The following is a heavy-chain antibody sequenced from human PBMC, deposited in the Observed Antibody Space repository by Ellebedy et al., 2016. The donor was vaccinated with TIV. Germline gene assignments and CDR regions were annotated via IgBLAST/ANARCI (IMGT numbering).Heavy chain of an antibody. CDR1: GYTFTGYY. Sequence: ASVKVSCKASGYTFTGYYMHWVRQAPGQGLEWMGWINPNSGGTHYAQKFQGRVTMTRDTSISTAYMELSRLRSEDTAGHYCARWQWLVRPLDYWGQGTLVTVSS. V-gene: IGHV1-2*02. D-gene: IGHD6-19*01. CDR2: INPNSGGT. CDR3: ARWQWLVRPLDY. J-gene: IGHJ4*02.